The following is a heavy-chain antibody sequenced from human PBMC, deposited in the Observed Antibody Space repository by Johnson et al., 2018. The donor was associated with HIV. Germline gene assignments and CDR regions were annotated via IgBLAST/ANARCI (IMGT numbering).Heavy chain of an antibody. J-gene: IGHJ3*02. CDR1: GFTFSTYG. Sequence: QVQLVESGGGVVQPGRYLRLSCAASGFTFSTYGMHWVRQAPGKGLEWVAVISYDGTYEFYADSVKGRFTISRDNAKKSLFLQMSSLRAEDTAIYYCARKGDAFDIWGQGTMVTVSS. CDR2: ISYDGTYE. CDR3: ARKGDAFDI. V-gene: IGHV3-30*03.